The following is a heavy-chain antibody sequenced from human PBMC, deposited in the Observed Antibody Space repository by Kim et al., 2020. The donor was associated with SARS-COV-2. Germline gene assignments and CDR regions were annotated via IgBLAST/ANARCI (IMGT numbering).Heavy chain of an antibody. CDR3: ARVVQSGIAVAVDY. Sequence: SETLSLTCTVSGGSISSYYWSWIRQPPGKGLEWIGYIYYSGSTNYNPSLKSRVTISVDTSKNQFSLKLSSVTAADTAVYYCARVVQSGIAVAVDYWGQGTLVTVSS. J-gene: IGHJ4*02. D-gene: IGHD6-19*01. V-gene: IGHV4-59*01. CDR1: GGSISSYY. CDR2: IYYSGST.